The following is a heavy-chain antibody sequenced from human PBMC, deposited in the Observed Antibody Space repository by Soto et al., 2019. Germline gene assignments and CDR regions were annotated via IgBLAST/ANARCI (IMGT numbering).Heavy chain of an antibody. Sequence: GASVKVSCKASGYTFTGFYMHWVRQAPGQGLEWMGWINPNNGGTNYVQKFQDRVTMTRDTSITTAYMELSGLRSDDTAVYHCARDPGPYGDYSYWGQGTLVTVS. J-gene: IGHJ4*02. CDR1: GYTFTGFY. CDR2: INPNNGGT. D-gene: IGHD4-17*01. V-gene: IGHV1-2*02. CDR3: ARDPGPYGDYSY.